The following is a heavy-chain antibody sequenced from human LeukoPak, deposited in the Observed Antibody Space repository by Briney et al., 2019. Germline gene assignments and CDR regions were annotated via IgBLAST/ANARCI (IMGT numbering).Heavy chain of an antibody. CDR1: GYTFTSYY. CDR2: INPSGGST. CDR3: ARGFWSGYDVYFFDY. D-gene: IGHD3-3*01. J-gene: IGHJ4*02. Sequence: ASVKVSCKASGYTFTSYYMHCVRQAPGQGLEWMGIINPSGGSTSYAQKFQGRVTMTRDTSTSTVYMELSSLRSEDTAVYYYARGFWSGYDVYFFDYWGQGTLVTVSS. V-gene: IGHV1-46*03.